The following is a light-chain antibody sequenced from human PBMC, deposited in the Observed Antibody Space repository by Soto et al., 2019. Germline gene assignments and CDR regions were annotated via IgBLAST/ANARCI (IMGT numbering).Light chain of an antibody. Sequence: DIQMTQTTSSLSATVGDRVTITCRASQTIGKYLNWYQQQPGKVPKLLIYDASYLQSGVPSRFSGSESGTDFTLNISDLRPEDFATYYCQQSFSIPFTFGP. J-gene: IGKJ3*01. CDR2: DAS. V-gene: IGKV1-39*01. CDR1: QTIGKY. CDR3: QQSFSIPFT.